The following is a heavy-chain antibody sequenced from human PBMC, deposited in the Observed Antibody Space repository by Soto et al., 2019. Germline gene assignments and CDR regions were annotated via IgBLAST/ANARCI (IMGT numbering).Heavy chain of an antibody. CDR3: ASGSGSYYNDYYYYGMDV. CDR1: GGSISSGDYY. D-gene: IGHD3-10*01. Sequence: PSETLSLTCTVSGGSISSGDYYWSWIRQPPGKGLEWIGYIYYSGSTYYNPSLKSRVTISVDTSKNQFSLKLSSVTAADTAVYNFASGSGSYYNDYYYYGMDVWGQGTTVTVSS. J-gene: IGHJ6*02. CDR2: IYYSGST. V-gene: IGHV4-30-4*01.